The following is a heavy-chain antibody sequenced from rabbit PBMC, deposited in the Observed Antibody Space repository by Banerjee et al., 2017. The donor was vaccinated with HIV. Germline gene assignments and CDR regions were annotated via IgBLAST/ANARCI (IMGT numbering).Heavy chain of an antibody. D-gene: IGHD4-1*01. V-gene: IGHV1S40*01. CDR3: ARVISSGWGGYFNL. J-gene: IGHJ4*01. CDR1: GFSFSSSYY. CDR2: IYAGSSGST. Sequence: QSLEESGGDLVKPGASLTLTCTASGFSFSSSYYMCWVRQAPGKGLEWIACIYAGSSGSTYYASWAKGRFTISRTSSTTVTLQMTSLTAADTATYFCARVISSGWGGYFNLWGPGTLVTVS.